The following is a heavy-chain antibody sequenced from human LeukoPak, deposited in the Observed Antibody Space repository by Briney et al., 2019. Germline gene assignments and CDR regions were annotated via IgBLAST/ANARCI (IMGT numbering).Heavy chain of an antibody. D-gene: IGHD3-10*01. J-gene: IGHJ4*02. CDR3: TTALWFGELGYRYYFDC. Sequence: GGSLRLSCAASGFTFSNAWMSWVRQAPGKGLEWVGRIKSKTDGGTTDYAAPVKGRFTISRDDSKNTLYLQMNSLKTEDTAVYYCTTALWFGELGYRYYFDCWGQGTLVTVSS. CDR1: GFTFSNAW. CDR2: IKSKTDGGTT. V-gene: IGHV3-15*01.